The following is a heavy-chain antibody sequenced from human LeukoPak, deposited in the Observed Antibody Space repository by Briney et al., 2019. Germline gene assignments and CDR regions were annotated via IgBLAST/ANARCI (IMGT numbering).Heavy chain of an antibody. J-gene: IGHJ6*02. CDR1: GFTFSSYA. V-gene: IGHV3-30*04. CDR3: AIELRVSNYGMDV. Sequence: GGSLRLSCAASGFTFSSYAMHWVRQAPGKGLEWVAVISYDGSNKYYADSVKGRFTISRDNAKNSLYLQMNSLRAEDTAVYYCAIELRVSNYGMDVWGQGTTVTVSS. CDR2: ISYDGSNK.